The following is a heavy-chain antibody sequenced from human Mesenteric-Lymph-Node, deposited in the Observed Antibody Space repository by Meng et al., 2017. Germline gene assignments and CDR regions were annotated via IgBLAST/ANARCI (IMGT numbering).Heavy chain of an antibody. Sequence: QVQPVQSGAEVKKPGASVKVSCKASGYTFPGYYLHWVRQAPGQGLEWMGWINPISGGTNYAQKFQGRVTMTRETSISTAYMELSRLRSDDTAVYYCARDGDDNWFDPWGQGTLVTVSS. CDR1: GYTFPGYY. V-gene: IGHV1-2*02. CDR3: ARDGDDNWFDP. CDR2: INPISGGT. J-gene: IGHJ5*02.